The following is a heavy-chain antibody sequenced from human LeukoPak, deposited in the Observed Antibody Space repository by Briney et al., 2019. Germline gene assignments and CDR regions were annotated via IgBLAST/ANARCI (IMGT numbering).Heavy chain of an antibody. D-gene: IGHD3-10*01. J-gene: IGHJ5*02. Sequence: GASVKVSCKASGYTFTSYYMHWVRQAPGQGLEWMGIINPSGGSTSYAQKFQGRVTMTRDMSTSTVYVELSSLRSEDTAVYYCARGYVLLWFGELRWFDPWGQGTLVTVSS. V-gene: IGHV1-46*01. CDR1: GYTFTSYY. CDR2: INPSGGST. CDR3: ARGYVLLWFGELRWFDP.